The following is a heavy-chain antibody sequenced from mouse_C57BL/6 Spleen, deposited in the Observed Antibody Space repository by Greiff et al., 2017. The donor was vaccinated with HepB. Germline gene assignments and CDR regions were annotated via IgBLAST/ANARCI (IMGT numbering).Heavy chain of an antibody. D-gene: IGHD2-1*01. J-gene: IGHJ2*01. Sequence: VQLQQPGAELVKPGASVKLSCKASGYTFTSYWMQWVKQRPGQGLEWIGEIDPSDSYTNYNQKFKGKATLTVDTSSSTAYMQLSSLTSEDSAVYYCARGDGNLYYFDYWGQGTTLTVSS. CDR2: IDPSDSYT. V-gene: IGHV1-50*01. CDR1: GYTFTSYW. CDR3: ARGDGNLYYFDY.